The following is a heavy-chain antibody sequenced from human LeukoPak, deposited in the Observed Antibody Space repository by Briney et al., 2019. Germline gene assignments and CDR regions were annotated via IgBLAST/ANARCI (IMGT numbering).Heavy chain of an antibody. CDR2: IKSKTDGGTT. V-gene: IGHV3-15*01. D-gene: IGHD3-10*01. Sequence: GGSLRLSCAASRFTFSNAWMSWVSQAPGKGLEWVGRIKSKTDGGTTDYAAPVKGRFTISRDDSKNTLYLQMNSLKTEDTAVYYCTTDQGIWFGELLRIDYWGQGTLVTVSS. J-gene: IGHJ4*02. CDR1: RFTFSNAW. CDR3: TTDQGIWFGELLRIDY.